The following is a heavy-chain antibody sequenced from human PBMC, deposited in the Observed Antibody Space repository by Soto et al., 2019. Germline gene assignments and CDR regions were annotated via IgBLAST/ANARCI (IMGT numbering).Heavy chain of an antibody. Sequence: QVQLVQSGAEVKKPGSSVKVSCKASGGTFSSYAISWVRQAPGQGLEWMGGIIPIFGTANYAQKFQGRVTITADESTSTAYMELSSLRSEDPAVYYCARDPAYCGGDCYSGWFDPWGQGTLVTVSS. CDR3: ARDPAYCGGDCYSGWFDP. J-gene: IGHJ5*02. V-gene: IGHV1-69*12. CDR1: GGTFSSYA. CDR2: IIPIFGTA. D-gene: IGHD2-21*02.